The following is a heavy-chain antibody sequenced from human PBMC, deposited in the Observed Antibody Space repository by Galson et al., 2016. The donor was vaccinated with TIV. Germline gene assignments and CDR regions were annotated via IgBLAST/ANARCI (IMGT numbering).Heavy chain of an antibody. D-gene: IGHD6-19*01. V-gene: IGHV4-34*01. J-gene: IGHJ3*02. CDR3: ARHSTSGFPGIEVAARRRPCDI. Sequence: SETLSLTCAVYDGSLSGHYWSWIRQSPGKGLEWIGEINHRGGNNYNPSLKSRVIISVDTSKNQFSLKLMSVTAADTAVFYCARHSTSGFPGIEVAARRRPCDIWGQGTPVTVSS. CDR1: DGSLSGHY. CDR2: INHRGGN.